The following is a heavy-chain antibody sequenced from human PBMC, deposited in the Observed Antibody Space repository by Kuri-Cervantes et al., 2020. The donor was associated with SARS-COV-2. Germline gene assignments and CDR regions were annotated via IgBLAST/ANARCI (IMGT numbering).Heavy chain of an antibody. CDR3: ERGRQIVVVPAARIAARLEFDY. CDR2: ISAYNGNT. Sequence: ASVKVSCKASGYTFTSYGISWVRQAPGQGLEWMGWISAYNGNTNYAQKLQGRGTMTTDTSTSTAYLELRSLRSDDTAVYYCERGRQIVVVPAARIAARLEFDYWGKGTLVTVSS. J-gene: IGHJ4*02. D-gene: IGHD2-2*01. V-gene: IGHV1-18*01. CDR1: GYTFTSYG.